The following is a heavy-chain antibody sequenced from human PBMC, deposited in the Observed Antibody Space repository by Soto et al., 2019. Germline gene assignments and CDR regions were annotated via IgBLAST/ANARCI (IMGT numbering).Heavy chain of an antibody. J-gene: IGHJ4*02. CDR3: ARSRITGSTWTFDY. V-gene: IGHV5-51*01. Sequence: GESLKISCRASGYSFSNYWIGWVRQMPGKGLEWMGIIYPGDSDTRYSPSFQGQVTISTDKSISSAYLQWSSLRASDSAMYYCARSRITGSTWTFDYWGQGTRVTVSS. D-gene: IGHD1-20*01. CDR2: IYPGDSDT. CDR1: GYSFSNYW.